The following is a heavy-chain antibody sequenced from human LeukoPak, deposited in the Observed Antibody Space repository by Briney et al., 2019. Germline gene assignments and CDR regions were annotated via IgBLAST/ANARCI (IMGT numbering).Heavy chain of an antibody. CDR1: GGTFSSYA. Sequence: ASVKVSCKASGGTFSSYAISWVRQAPGQGLEWMGRINPNSGGTNYAQKFQGRVTMTRDTSISTAYMELSRLRPDDTAVYHCARVAWRWYYDSSRHSPFDYWGQGTLVTVSS. J-gene: IGHJ4*02. CDR2: INPNSGGT. D-gene: IGHD3-22*01. CDR3: ARVAWRWYYDSSRHSPFDY. V-gene: IGHV1-2*06.